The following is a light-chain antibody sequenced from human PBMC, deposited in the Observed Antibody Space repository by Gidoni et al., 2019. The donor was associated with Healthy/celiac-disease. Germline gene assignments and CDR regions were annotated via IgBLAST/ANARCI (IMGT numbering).Light chain of an antibody. CDR3: QKYNSAPLT. Sequence: DMQMTQSPSSLSASVGDSVTITCRASQGISNYLDWYQQKPGKVPKLLIYAASTLQSGVPSRLSGSGSGTDFTLPISSLQPEDVATYYCQKYNSAPLTFGPGTKVDIK. V-gene: IGKV1-27*01. J-gene: IGKJ3*01. CDR1: QGISNY. CDR2: AAS.